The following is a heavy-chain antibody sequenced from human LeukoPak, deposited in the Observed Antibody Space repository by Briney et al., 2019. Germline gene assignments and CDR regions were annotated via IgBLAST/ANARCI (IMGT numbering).Heavy chain of an antibody. CDR3: ARSSHLWRGYDAPRDAFDF. V-gene: IGHV4-39*01. D-gene: IGHD3-3*02. CDR2: IYYSGST. Sequence: SETLSLTCTVSGGSLSSSSYYWGWIRQPPGKGLEWIGSIYYSGSTYYNPSLKSRVTISVDTSKNQFSLKLSSVTAADTALYYCARSSHLWRGYDAPRDAFDFWGQGTMVTVSS. J-gene: IGHJ3*01. CDR1: GGSLSSSSYY.